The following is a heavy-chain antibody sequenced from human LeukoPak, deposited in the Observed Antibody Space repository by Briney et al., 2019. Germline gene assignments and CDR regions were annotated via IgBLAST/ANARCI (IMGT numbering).Heavy chain of an antibody. CDR2: ISYDGSNK. J-gene: IGHJ4*02. CDR1: GFTFSSYA. D-gene: IGHD6-13*01. CDR3: ARSRSSYRSPPGY. Sequence: GGSLRLSCGASGFTFSSYAMHWVRQAPGKGLEWVAVISYDGSNKYYADSVKGRFTISRDNSKNTLYLQMNSLRAEDTAVYYCARSRSSYRSPPGYWGQGTLVTVSS. V-gene: IGHV3-30-3*01.